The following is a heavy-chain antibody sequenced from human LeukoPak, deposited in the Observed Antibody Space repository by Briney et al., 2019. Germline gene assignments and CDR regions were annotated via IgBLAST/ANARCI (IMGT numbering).Heavy chain of an antibody. CDR1: TGSINSTTCQ. J-gene: IGHJ4*02. CDR3: ARDAGYGYDRFDY. CDR2: IYYSGST. V-gene: IGHV4-39*02. Sequence: SETLSLTCTVSTGSINSTTCQWGWIRQPPGKGLEWIGNIYYSGSTYYNPSLKSRLTISIGTSKNQFSLKLSSVTAADTAVYYCARDAGYGYDRFDYWGQGTQVTVSS. D-gene: IGHD5-18*01.